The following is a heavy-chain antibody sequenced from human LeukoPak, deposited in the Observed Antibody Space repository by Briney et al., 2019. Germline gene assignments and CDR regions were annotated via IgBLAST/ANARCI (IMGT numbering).Heavy chain of an antibody. J-gene: IGHJ3*01. V-gene: IGHV4-59*08. CDR2: IYYSGRT. Sequence: PSETLSLTCTVSGGSISSYYWSWIRQPPGKGLEWIGYIYYSGRTKYNPSLKSRVTISVDTSKNQFSLKLSSVTAADTAVYYCAHFRGGAFDFWGQGTMVTVSA. CDR1: GGSISSYY. D-gene: IGHD3-16*01. CDR3: AHFRGGAFDF.